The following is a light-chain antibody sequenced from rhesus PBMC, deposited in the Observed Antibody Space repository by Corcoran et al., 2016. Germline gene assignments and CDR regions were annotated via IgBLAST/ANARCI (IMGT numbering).Light chain of an antibody. CDR2: KAS. J-gene: IGKJ1*01. V-gene: IGKV1-21*01. CDR1: QGISSC. Sequence: DIQMTQSPSSLSASVGDRVTITCRAIQGISSCLAWYQQKPGKAPKLLIYKASSLQSGVPSRFSASGSGTDFTLTISSLQPEDFATYYGQQYNRAPPWTFGQGTKVEIK. CDR3: QQYNRAPPWT.